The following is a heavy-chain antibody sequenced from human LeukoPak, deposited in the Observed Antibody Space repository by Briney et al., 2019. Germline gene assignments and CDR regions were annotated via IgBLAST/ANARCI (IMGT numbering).Heavy chain of an antibody. CDR1: GGSISSGGYY. CDR2: IYYSGST. V-gene: IGHV4-31*03. D-gene: IGHD3-22*01. Sequence: SQTLSLTCTVSGGSISSGGYYWSWIRQHPGKGLEWIGYIYYSGSTYYNPSLKSRVNISVDPSKNQFSLKLSSVTAADTAVYYCACNTNYYDSSGYYATPGQFHYWGQGTLVTVSS. J-gene: IGHJ4*02. CDR3: ACNTNYYDSSGYYATPGQFHY.